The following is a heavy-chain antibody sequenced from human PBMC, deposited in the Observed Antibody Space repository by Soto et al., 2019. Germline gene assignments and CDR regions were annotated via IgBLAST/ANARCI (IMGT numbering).Heavy chain of an antibody. CDR3: ARDTAGLSY. CDR2: ISNDGRST. J-gene: IGHJ4*02. V-gene: IGHV3-74*01. CDR1: GLTFSNFR. Sequence: EVQLVESGGGLVQPGGSLRLSCAASGLTFSNFRMHWVRQAPGKGLVWVALISNDGRSTNHADSVKGRLTISRDNAKSTLYLQLNSLRAEDTAVYYCARDTAGLSYWGQGTLVTVSS. D-gene: IGHD2-21*02.